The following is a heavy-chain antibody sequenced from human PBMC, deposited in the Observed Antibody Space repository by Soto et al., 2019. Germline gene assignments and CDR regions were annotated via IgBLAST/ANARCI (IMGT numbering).Heavy chain of an antibody. CDR1: GGSSSDYH. Sequence: SETLSLTCAVYGGSSSDYHWTWIRQAPGKGLEWIGEVNHSGSTNYNPSLKSRVTISVDTSKNQFSLTLNSVTVEDTAGYYCARGQWLDNNWGQGNLVNVS. V-gene: IGHV4-34*01. CDR2: VNHSGST. CDR3: ARGQWLDNN. J-gene: IGHJ4*02. D-gene: IGHD6-19*01.